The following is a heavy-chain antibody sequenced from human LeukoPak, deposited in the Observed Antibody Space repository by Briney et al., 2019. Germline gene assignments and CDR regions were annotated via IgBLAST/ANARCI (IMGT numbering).Heavy chain of an antibody. J-gene: IGHJ3*02. V-gene: IGHV3-30*02. CDR1: GFTFSSYG. Sequence: QTGGSLRLSCAASGFTFSSYGMHWVRQAPGKGLEWVAFIRYDGSNKYYADSVKGRFTISRDNSKNTLYLQMNSLRAEDTAVYYCASGPSDAFDIWGQGTMVTVSS. CDR3: ASGPSDAFDI. CDR2: IRYDGSNK. D-gene: IGHD5-12*01.